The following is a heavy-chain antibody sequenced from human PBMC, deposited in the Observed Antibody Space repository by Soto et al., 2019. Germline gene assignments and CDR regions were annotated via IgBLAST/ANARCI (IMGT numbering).Heavy chain of an antibody. D-gene: IGHD6-13*01. Sequence: QVQLQESGPRLVKPSGTLSLTCAVSGGSITSINWWSWVRQPPGKGPEWIGEIYHGGNTYYTPSLQSRVTMLMDKSKNQISLELTSVTAADTATYYCASGPFVSWVHWRPGILVTVSS. CDR2: IYHGGNT. J-gene: IGHJ4*02. CDR3: ASGPFVSWVH. CDR1: GGSITSINW. V-gene: IGHV4-4*02.